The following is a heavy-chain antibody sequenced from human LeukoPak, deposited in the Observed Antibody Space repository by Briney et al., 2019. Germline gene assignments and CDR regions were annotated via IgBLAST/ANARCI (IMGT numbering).Heavy chain of an antibody. D-gene: IGHD3-22*01. J-gene: IGHJ3*02. V-gene: IGHV4-4*09. CDR1: GGSISSYY. CDR2: IYTSGST. CDR3: ASATYYYDSSGYYSGNDASDI. Sequence: SETLSLTCTVSGGSISSYYWSWIRQPPGKGLEWIGYIYTSGSTNYNPSLKSRVTISVDTSKNQFSLKLSSVTAADTAVYYCASATYYYDSSGYYSGNDASDIWGQGTMVTVSS.